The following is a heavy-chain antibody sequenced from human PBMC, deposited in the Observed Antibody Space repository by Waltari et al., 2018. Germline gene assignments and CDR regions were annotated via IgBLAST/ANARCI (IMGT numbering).Heavy chain of an antibody. J-gene: IGHJ5*02. CDR1: GGSISSSSYY. Sequence: QLQLQESGPGLVKPSETLSLTCTVHGGSISSSSYYWGWIRQPPGKGLEWIGSIYYSGVTYYSPSLKSRFTISVDTSKNQFSLKLSSVTAADTAVYYCARPLPGTGFGWFDPWGQGTLVTVSS. CDR2: IYYSGVT. D-gene: IGHD3-10*01. V-gene: IGHV4-39*01. CDR3: ARPLPGTGFGWFDP.